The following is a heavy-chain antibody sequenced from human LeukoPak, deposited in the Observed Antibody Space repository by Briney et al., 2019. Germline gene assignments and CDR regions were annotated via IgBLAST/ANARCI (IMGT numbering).Heavy chain of an antibody. D-gene: IGHD5-18*01. J-gene: IGHJ4*02. CDR2: IRSKAYGGTT. V-gene: IGHV3-49*04. CDR1: GFTFGDYA. Sequence: GGSLRLSCTASGFTFGDYAMSWVRQAPGKGLEWVGFIRSKAYGGTTEYAASVKGRFTISRDDSKSIAYLQMNSLKTEDTAVHYCTRVERGYSYGFDYWGQGTLVTVSS. CDR3: TRVERGYSYGFDY.